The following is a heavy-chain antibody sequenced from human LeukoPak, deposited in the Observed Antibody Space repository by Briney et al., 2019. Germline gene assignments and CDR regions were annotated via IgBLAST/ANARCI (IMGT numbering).Heavy chain of an antibody. Sequence: ASVKVSCMVSGYTLTELSMHWVRQAPGKGLEWMGGFDPEDGETIYAQKFQGRVTMTEDTSTDTAYMELSSLRSEDTAVYYCATADWYYDSSGYYYWGQGTLVTVPS. D-gene: IGHD3-22*01. CDR2: FDPEDGET. J-gene: IGHJ4*02. CDR3: ATADWYYDSSGYYY. CDR1: GYTLTELS. V-gene: IGHV1-24*01.